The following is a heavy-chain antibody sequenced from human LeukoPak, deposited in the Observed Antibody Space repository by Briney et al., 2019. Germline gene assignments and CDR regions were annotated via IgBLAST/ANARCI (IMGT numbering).Heavy chain of an antibody. CDR3: ARQGSSSWKLYYFDY. V-gene: IGHV4-31*03. D-gene: IGHD6-13*01. J-gene: IGHJ4*02. CDR1: GGSISSGGYY. CDR2: IYYSGST. Sequence: SETLSLTCTVSGGSISSGGYYWSWIRQHPGKGLEWNGYIYYSGSTYYNPSLKSRVTISVDTSKNQFSLKLSSVTAADTAVYYCARQGSSSWKLYYFDYWGQGTLVTVSS.